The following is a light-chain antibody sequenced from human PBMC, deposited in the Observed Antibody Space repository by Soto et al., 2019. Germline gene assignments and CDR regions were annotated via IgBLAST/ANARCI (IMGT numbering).Light chain of an antibody. CDR1: QSVNSN. V-gene: IGKV3-15*01. CDR2: GAS. Sequence: EIVMTQSPATLSVSPGERATLSCRASQSVNSNLAWYQQKPGQTPRLLIYGASTRATGVPARFSGSGSGTEFTLTLSSLQSEDFAVYSCQQYNNWPPGFGPGTKVDLK. CDR3: QQYNNWPPG. J-gene: IGKJ3*01.